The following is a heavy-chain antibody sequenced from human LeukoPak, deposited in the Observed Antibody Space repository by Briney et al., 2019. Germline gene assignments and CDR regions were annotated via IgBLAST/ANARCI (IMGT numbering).Heavy chain of an antibody. J-gene: IGHJ6*03. Sequence: GGSLRLSCAASGFTFSSYAMSWVRQAPGKGLEWVSAISGSGGSTYYADSVKGRFTISRDNSKNTLYLQMNSLRAEDTAVYYCARRGYCSSTSCLGYYYYYMDVWGKGTTVTVSS. CDR3: ARRGYCSSTSCLGYYYYYMDV. CDR1: GFTFSSYA. V-gene: IGHV3-23*01. D-gene: IGHD2-2*01. CDR2: ISGSGGST.